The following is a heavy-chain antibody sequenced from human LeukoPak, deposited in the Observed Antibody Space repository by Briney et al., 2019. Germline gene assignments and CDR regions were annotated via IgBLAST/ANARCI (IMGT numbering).Heavy chain of an antibody. CDR3: TRDTPGIAASVSGG. Sequence: GGSLRLSCTASGFSVSHNYMNWVRQAPGKGLEWVALIYSGGNTHYADSVKGRFTISRDNSKNTLYLQMSSLRVEDTAVYYCTRDTPGIAASVSGGWGQGTLVTVFS. CDR1: GFSVSHNY. J-gene: IGHJ4*02. V-gene: IGHV3-53*01. CDR2: IYSGGNT. D-gene: IGHD6-13*01.